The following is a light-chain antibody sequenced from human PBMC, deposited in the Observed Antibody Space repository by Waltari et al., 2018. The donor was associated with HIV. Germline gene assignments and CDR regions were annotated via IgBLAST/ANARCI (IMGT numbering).Light chain of an antibody. CDR3: QQYYNLLPT. V-gene: IGKV4-1*01. J-gene: IGKJ3*01. CDR1: QNLLKSSNKKDH. CDR2: WAS. Sequence: DIVMTQSPDSLSVSLGERDTISCTSSQNLLKSSNKKDHLAWYQQRPRQPPTLLISWASTRESGVPDRFSGSGSGTDFTLTISSLQAEDVAVYYCQQYYNLLPTFGPGTKVDIK.